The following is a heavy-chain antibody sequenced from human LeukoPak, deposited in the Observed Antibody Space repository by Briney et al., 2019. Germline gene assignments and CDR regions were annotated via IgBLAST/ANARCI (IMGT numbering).Heavy chain of an antibody. CDR1: GSTFSSHG. CDR2: ISYDGSNK. D-gene: IGHD1-1*01. CDR3: AKDQHWNDVGGWFDP. Sequence: GGSLRLSCAASGSTFSSHGMHWVRQAPGKGLEWVAVISYDGSNKYYADSVKGRFTISRDNSKNTLYLQMNSLRAEDTAVYYCAKDQHWNDVGGWFDPWGQGTLVTVSS. V-gene: IGHV3-30*18. J-gene: IGHJ5*02.